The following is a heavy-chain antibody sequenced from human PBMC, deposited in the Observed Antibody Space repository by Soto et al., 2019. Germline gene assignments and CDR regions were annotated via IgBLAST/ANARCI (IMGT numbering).Heavy chain of an antibody. Sequence: QVQLQESGPGLVKPSETLSLTCTVPSGSIRTSYWTWIRQFPGKRLEWIAHIHNSGNTNSNPSLKSRVTISMDTSKNQISLRLTSVTAAETAMYYCARLQYTVVTPIDMWGQGTMVTVSS. J-gene: IGHJ3*02. D-gene: IGHD2-21*02. CDR2: IHNSGNT. CDR3: ARLQYTVVTPIDM. CDR1: SGSIRTSY. V-gene: IGHV4-59*01.